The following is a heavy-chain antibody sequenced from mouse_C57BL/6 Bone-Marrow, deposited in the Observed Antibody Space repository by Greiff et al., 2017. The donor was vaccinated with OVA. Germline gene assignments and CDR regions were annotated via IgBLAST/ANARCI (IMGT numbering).Heavy chain of an antibody. D-gene: IGHD2-12*01. CDR3: ARCYNYHWYFEV. CDR2: IYPRSGNT. V-gene: IGHV1-81*01. CDR1: GYTFTSYG. J-gene: IGHJ1*03. Sequence: VQLQQSGAELVRPGASVKLSCKASGYTFTSYGISWVKQRTGQGLEWIGEIYPRSGNTYYNEKFKGKATLTADKSSSTAYMELRSLTSENSAVYFCARCYNYHWYFEVWDTGTTVTVSS.